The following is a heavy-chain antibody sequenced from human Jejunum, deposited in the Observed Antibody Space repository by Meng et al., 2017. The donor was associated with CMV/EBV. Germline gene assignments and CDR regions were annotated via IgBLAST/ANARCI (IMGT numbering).Heavy chain of an antibody. Sequence: SIRTFWWSWIRQFPGRGLEWIGYIHHSGTTNHNPPLRNRVIMSVDTSNNQFSLKLTSVTAADTAVYYCARDSYHYGSTTYNWFDPWGQGILVTVSS. CDR3: ARDSYHYGSTTYNWFDP. J-gene: IGHJ5*02. CDR1: SIRTFW. CDR2: IHHSGTT. D-gene: IGHD3-10*01. V-gene: IGHV4-59*01.